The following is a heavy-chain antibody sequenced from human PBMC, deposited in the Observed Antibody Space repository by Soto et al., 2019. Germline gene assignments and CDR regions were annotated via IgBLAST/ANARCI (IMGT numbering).Heavy chain of an antibody. CDR3: AREIGTSLDS. D-gene: IGHD6-13*01. Sequence: EVQLVESGGGLIQHGGSLRLSCADSGFSVNSNYMTWVRQAPGKGLEWVSVIYSDSSTYYADSVKGRFAISRDNSKNTLVHQMNSLRAEDTAVYYCAREIGTSLDSWGQGTQGTVSS. V-gene: IGHV3-53*01. J-gene: IGHJ4*02. CDR1: GFSVNSNY. CDR2: IYSDSST.